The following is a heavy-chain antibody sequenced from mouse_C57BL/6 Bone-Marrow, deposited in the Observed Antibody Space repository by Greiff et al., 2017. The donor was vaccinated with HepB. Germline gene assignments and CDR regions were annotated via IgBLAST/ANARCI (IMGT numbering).Heavy chain of an antibody. V-gene: IGHV1-72*01. CDR1: GYTFTSYW. J-gene: IGHJ4*01. D-gene: IGHD2-5*01. CDR2: IDPNSGGT. CDR3: ARRAYYSNWYAMDY. Sequence: QVQLKQPGAELVKPGASVKLSCKASGYTFTSYWMHWVKQRPGRGLEWIGRIDPNSGGTKYNEKFKSKATLTVDKPSSTAYMQLSSLTSEDSAVYYCARRAYYSNWYAMDYWGQGTSVTVSS.